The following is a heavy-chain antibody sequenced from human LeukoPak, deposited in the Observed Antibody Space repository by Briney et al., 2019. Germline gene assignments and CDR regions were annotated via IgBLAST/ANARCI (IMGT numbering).Heavy chain of an antibody. CDR3: AKGDSSGWPYYFDY. CDR2: ISSSGGST. V-gene: IGHV3-23*01. CDR1: GYTFISYA. D-gene: IGHD6-19*01. Sequence: SCKASGYTFISYAIHWVRQAPGKGLEWVSAISSSGGSTYYADSVNGRFTISRDNSKNTLYLQVNSLRAEDTAVYYCAKGDSSGWPYYFDYWGQGTLVTVSS. J-gene: IGHJ4*02.